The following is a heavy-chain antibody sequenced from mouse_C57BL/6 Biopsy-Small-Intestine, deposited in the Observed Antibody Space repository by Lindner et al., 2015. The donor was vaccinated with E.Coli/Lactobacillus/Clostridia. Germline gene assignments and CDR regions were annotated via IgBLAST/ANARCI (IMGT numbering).Heavy chain of an antibody. D-gene: IGHD1-1*01. J-gene: IGHJ1*03. CDR1: GYAFSSSW. CDR2: IYPGDGDT. V-gene: IGHV1-82*01. CDR3: ASPQETGHYGSEDWYFDV. Sequence: VQLQESGPELVKPGASVKISCKASGYAFSSSWMSWVKQRPGKGLEWIGRIYPGDGDTNYNGKFKGKATLTADKSSSTAYMQLSSLTSEDSAVYFCASPQETGHYGSEDWYFDVWGTGTTVTVSS.